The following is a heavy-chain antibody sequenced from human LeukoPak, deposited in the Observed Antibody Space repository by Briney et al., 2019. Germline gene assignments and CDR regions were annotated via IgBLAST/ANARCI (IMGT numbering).Heavy chain of an antibody. CDR2: INPSGGST. Sequence: SVKVSCKASGYTFTSYYMHWVRQAPGQGLEWMGIINPSGGSTSYAQKFQGRVTMTRDTSTSTVYMELSSLRSEDTAVYYCARDRGRVAAAGTEYFQHWGQGTLVTVSS. D-gene: IGHD6-13*01. CDR3: ARDRGRVAAAGTEYFQH. V-gene: IGHV1-46*01. CDR1: GYTFTSYY. J-gene: IGHJ1*01.